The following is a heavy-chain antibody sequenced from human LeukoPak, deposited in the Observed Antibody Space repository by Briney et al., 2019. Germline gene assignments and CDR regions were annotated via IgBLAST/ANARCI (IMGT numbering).Heavy chain of an antibody. CDR2: VWSDGSNK. J-gene: IGHJ4*02. CDR3: ARAITIFGVVPFDY. Sequence: PGGSLRLSCAASGVTFSYYGMQWVRQAPGKGLEWVAVVWSDGSNKNYVDSVKGRFTISRDNSKNTLYLQMNSLRAEDTAVYYCARAITIFGVVPFDYWGQGTLVTVSS. CDR1: GVTFSYYG. V-gene: IGHV3-33*01. D-gene: IGHD3-3*01.